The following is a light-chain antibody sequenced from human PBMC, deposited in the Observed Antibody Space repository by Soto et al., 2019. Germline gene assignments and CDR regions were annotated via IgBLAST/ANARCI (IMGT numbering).Light chain of an antibody. Sequence: EIVMTQSQATLSMSPGERATVSCRTNRSVSSNLAWYQQKPGQAPRLHIYDASTRATGIPARFSRSGSGTEYTLTITSLQSEDFEVYYCQQYNNWPPLTFGGGTKVEIK. J-gene: IGKJ4*01. CDR1: RSVSSN. CDR2: DAS. V-gene: IGKV3D-15*01. CDR3: QQYNNWPPLT.